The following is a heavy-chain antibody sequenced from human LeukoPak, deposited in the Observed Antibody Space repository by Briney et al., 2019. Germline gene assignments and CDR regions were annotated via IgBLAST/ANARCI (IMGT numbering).Heavy chain of an antibody. V-gene: IGHV1-2*02. CDR2: INPNSGGT. D-gene: IGHD3-22*01. CDR3: TRNRLHLGLLLHFDY. J-gene: IGHJ4*02. CDR1: GYTFTGYY. Sequence: ASVKVSCKASGYTFTGYYMHWVRQAPGHGLEWMGWINPNSGGTNYAQKFQCRVTMTRDSSISTAYMEWSRLRSHDTAVYYCTRNRLHLGLLLHFDYWGQGTLVTVSS.